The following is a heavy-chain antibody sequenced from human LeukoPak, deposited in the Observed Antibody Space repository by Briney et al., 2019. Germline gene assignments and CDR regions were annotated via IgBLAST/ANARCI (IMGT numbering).Heavy chain of an antibody. CDR2: IWYDGSNK. Sequence: GGSLRLSCAASGFTFSSCGMHWVRQAPSKGLEWVAVIWYDGSNKYYADSVKGRFTISRDNSKNTLYLQMNSLRAEDTAVYYCARPQGPYYDILTGSDWFDPWGQGTLVTVSS. V-gene: IGHV3-33*01. D-gene: IGHD3-9*01. CDR3: ARPQGPYYDILTGSDWFDP. J-gene: IGHJ5*02. CDR1: GFTFSSCG.